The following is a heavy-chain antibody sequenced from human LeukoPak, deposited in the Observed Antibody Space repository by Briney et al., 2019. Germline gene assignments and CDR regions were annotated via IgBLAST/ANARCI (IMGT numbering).Heavy chain of an antibody. CDR3: ARASGSPTNYYYYGMDV. CDR2: IYYSGST. D-gene: IGHD1-26*01. Sequence: SETLSLTCTVSGGSISSYYWSWIRQPPGKGLEWIGYIYYSGSTNYNPSLKSRVTISVDTSKNQFSLKLSSVTAADTAVYYCARASGSPTNYYYYGMDVWGQGTTVTVSS. V-gene: IGHV4-59*01. CDR1: GGSISSYY. J-gene: IGHJ6*02.